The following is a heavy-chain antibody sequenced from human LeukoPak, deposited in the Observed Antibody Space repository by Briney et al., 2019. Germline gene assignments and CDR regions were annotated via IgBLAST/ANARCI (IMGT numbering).Heavy chain of an antibody. V-gene: IGHV3-64D*06. CDR2: ISSNGDNT. CDR1: GFTFSTYV. Sequence: GGSPRLSCSVSGFTFSTYVMHWVRQAPGKGLEYVSAISSNGDNTYYAGSVKGRFTISRDNSKNTLYLQMSSLRADDTAVYYCVRGTGYWGQGTLVTVSS. CDR3: VRGTGY. J-gene: IGHJ4*02.